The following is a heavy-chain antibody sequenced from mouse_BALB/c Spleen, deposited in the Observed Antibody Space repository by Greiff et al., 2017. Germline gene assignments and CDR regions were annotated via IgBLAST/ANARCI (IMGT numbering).Heavy chain of an antibody. V-gene: IGHV2-2*02. J-gene: IGHJ4*01. Sequence: VKLQESGPGLVQPSQSLSITCTVSGFSLTSYGVHWVRQSPGKGLEWLGVIWSGGSTDYNAAFISRLSISKDNSKSQVFFKMNSLQANDTAIYYCARTLYYRYDKTGYYAMDYWGQGTSVTVSS. CDR1: GFSLTSYG. CDR3: ARTLYYRYDKTGYYAMDY. D-gene: IGHD2-14*01. CDR2: IWSGGST.